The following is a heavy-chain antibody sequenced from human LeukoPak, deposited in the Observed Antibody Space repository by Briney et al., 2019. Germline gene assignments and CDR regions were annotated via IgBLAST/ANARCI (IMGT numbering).Heavy chain of an antibody. J-gene: IGHJ4*02. CDR1: GFTVSSNY. V-gene: IGHV3-66*01. CDR3: ARGIAVADTGFFDY. Sequence: PGGSLRLSCAASGFTVSSNYMTRVRQAPGKGLEWVSVIYSGGSTYYADSVKGRFTISRDNSKSTLYLQMNSLRVEDTAVYYCARGIAVADTGFFDYWGQGTLVTVSS. D-gene: IGHD6-19*01. CDR2: IYSGGST.